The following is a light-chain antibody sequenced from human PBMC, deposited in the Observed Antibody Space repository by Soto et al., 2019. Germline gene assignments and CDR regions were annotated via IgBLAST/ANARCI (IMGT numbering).Light chain of an antibody. Sequence: QSALTQPASVSGSPGQSITISCTGTTSDVGTYDYVSWYSHHPGKAPKLIIYRVNNRPSGATDRFSGSKSGNTASLTISGLQAEDEADYYCSSYSGTTTLVVFGGGTKLTVL. CDR1: TSDVGTYDY. CDR2: RVN. CDR3: SSYSGTTTLVV. J-gene: IGLJ3*02. V-gene: IGLV2-14*01.